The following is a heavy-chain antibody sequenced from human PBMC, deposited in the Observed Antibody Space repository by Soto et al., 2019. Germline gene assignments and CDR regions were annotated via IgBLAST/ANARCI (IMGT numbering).Heavy chain of an antibody. D-gene: IGHD2-21*02. CDR1: GDTFTDYY. V-gene: IGHV1-46*01. Sequence: QVQLMQSGAEVKKPGASVKVSCKASGDTFTDYYIHWVRQAPGQGLEWMGTVNPSGGHTTYAQHFLGRVTTTRDQSTTTLFMELTSLTSDDTAIYYCARGGHVVVVTAALDYWGQGTLVTVSS. CDR2: VNPSGGHT. J-gene: IGHJ4*02. CDR3: ARGGHVVVVTAALDY.